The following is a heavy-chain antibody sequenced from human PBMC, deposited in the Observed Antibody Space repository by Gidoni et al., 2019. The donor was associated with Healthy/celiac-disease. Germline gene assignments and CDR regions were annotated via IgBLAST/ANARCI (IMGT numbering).Heavy chain of an antibody. CDR1: GFTFSSYS. CDR3: ARGYSYYYGMDV. Sequence: EVQLVESGGGLVKPGGSLRLSCAASGFTFSSYSMNWVRQAPGKGLEWVSSISSSSSYIYYADSVKGRFTSSRDNAKNSLYLQMNSLRAEDTAVYYCARGYSYYYGMDVWGQGTTVTVSS. V-gene: IGHV3-21*01. J-gene: IGHJ6*02. CDR2: ISSSSSYI. D-gene: IGHD1-1*01.